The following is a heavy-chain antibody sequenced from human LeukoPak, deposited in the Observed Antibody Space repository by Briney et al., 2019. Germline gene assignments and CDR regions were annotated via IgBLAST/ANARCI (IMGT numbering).Heavy chain of an antibody. D-gene: IGHD3/OR15-3a*01. V-gene: IGHV3-30*02. Sequence: GGSLRLSCAASGFTFSSYGMHWVRQAPGKGLEWMAFIRYDGSNKYYADSVKGRFTISRDNSKNTLYLQMNSLRAEDTAVYYCAKARDFQTQFDYWGQGTLVTVSS. CDR1: GFTFSSYG. J-gene: IGHJ4*02. CDR3: AKARDFQTQFDY. CDR2: IRYDGSNK.